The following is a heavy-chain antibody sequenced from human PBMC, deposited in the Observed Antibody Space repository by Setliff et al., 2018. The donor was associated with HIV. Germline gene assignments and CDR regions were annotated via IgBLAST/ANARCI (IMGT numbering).Heavy chain of an antibody. D-gene: IGHD6-6*01. CDR1: GGSITSSNW. V-gene: IGHV4-4*02. Sequence: SETLSLTCTVSGGSITSSNWWSWVCQPPGKGLEWIGEINHSGSTNYNPSLKSRVTISVDTSKNQFSLKLSSVTAADTAVYYCARASGSSGYFDYWGQGTLVTVSS. J-gene: IGHJ4*02. CDR2: INHSGST. CDR3: ARASGSSGYFDY.